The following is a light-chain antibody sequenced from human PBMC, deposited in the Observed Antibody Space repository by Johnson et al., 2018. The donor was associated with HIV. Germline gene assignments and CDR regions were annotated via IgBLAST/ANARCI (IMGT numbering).Light chain of an antibody. J-gene: IGLJ1*01. V-gene: IGLV1-51*02. CDR2: ENN. Sequence: QSVLTQPPSVSAAPGQKVTISCSGSISNIVDNFVSWYQQFPGTAPKLLIYENNKRPSGTPDRFSGSKSGTSATLGITGLQTGDEADFYCGTWDSSLRSGFFGTGTKVTVL. CDR3: GTWDSSLRSGF. CDR1: ISNIVDNF.